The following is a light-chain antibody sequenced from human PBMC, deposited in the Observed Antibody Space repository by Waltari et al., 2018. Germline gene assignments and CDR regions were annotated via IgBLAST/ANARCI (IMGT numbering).Light chain of an antibody. CDR1: NWGNKY. CDR3: QAWDRSTHVV. J-gene: IGLJ2*01. Sequence: SYELTQPPSVSVSPGQTDSITCSGDNWGNKYTSWYQQKPGQSPVLVIYQHTRRPSGIPERFSGSNSGNTATLTISGAQAMDEADYYCQAWDRSTHVVFGGGTKLTVL. V-gene: IGLV3-1*01. CDR2: QHT.